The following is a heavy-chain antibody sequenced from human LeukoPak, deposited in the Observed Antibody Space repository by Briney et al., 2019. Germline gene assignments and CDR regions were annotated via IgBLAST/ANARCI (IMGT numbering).Heavy chain of an antibody. CDR1: GFTFSSYS. V-gene: IGHV3-48*04. J-gene: IGHJ4*02. Sequence: GGSLRLSCAASGFTFSSYSMNWVRQGPGKGLEWVSFISSSSSRIYYADSVKGRFTISRDNAKKSLNLQMNSLRAEDTAVYYCARVWNGRTFIDYWGQGTLVTVSS. CDR2: ISSSSSRI. CDR3: ARVWNGRTFIDY. D-gene: IGHD1-1*01.